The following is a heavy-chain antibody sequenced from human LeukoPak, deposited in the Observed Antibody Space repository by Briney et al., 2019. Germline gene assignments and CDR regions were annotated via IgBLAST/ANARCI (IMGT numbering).Heavy chain of an antibody. J-gene: IGHJ4*02. CDR3: AKVIFGVATSGGPDY. Sequence: GGSLRLSCAASGFTFNSYGMSWVRQAPGKGLEWVSAISGSGGNTYYADSVKGRFTISRDNSKNMLYLQMNSLRADDTAVYYCAKVIFGVATSGGPDYWGQGTLVTVSS. D-gene: IGHD3-3*01. V-gene: IGHV3-23*01. CDR1: GFTFNSYG. CDR2: ISGSGGNT.